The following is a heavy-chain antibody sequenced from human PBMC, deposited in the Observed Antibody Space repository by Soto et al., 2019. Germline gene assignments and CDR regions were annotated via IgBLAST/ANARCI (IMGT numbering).Heavy chain of an antibody. CDR3: ARQDDFWSGSNWFDP. V-gene: IGHV4-30-4*01. CDR2: IYYSGST. J-gene: IGHJ5*02. D-gene: IGHD3-3*01. CDR1: GGSISSGDYY. Sequence: SETLSLTCTVSGGSISSGDYYWSWIRQPPGKGLEWIGYIYYSGSTYYNPSLKSRVTISVDTSKNQFSLKLSSVTAADTAVYYCARQDDFWSGSNWFDPWGQGTLVTVSS.